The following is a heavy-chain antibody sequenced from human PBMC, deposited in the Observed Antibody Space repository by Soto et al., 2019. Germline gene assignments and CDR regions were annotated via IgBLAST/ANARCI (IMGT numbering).Heavy chain of an antibody. J-gene: IGHJ4*02. CDR1: GFTFSSYT. D-gene: IGHD2-15*01. CDR2: VSIGGST. Sequence: GSLLLPCSASGFTFSSYTMGWVRQGPGKGLEWVAVVSIGGSTHYADSVRGRFTISRDNSKNTLSLQMNSLTAEDTAVYFCAKRRGAGGHFDYWGQGALVTVYS. CDR3: AKRRGAGGHFDY. V-gene: IGHV3-23*01.